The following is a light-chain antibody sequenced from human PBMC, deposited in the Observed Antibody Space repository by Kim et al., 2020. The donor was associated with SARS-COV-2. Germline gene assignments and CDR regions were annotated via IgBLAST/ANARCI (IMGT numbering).Light chain of an antibody. CDR3: QTWGTGIGV. CDR2: LNSDGRH. V-gene: IGLV4-69*01. Sequence: VRHSYTVSGWHSCYAIGWHQQQPEKGPRYLMKLNSDGRHSKGDGIPDRFSGSSSGAERYLTISSLQSEDEADYYCQTWGTGIGVFGGGTQLTVL. J-gene: IGLJ2*01. CDR1: GWHSCYA.